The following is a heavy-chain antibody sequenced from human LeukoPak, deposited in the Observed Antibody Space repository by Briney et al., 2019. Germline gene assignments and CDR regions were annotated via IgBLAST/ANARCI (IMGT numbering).Heavy chain of an antibody. Sequence: PSETLSLTCAVYGGSFSGDYWSWIRQPPGKGLEWIGEINHSGSTNYNPSLKSRVTISVDTSKSQFSLKLSSVTAADTAVYYCGRGGRYCSGGTCYSGKRNWFDPWGQGTLVTVSS. J-gene: IGHJ5*02. D-gene: IGHD2-15*01. CDR3: GRGGRYCSGGTCYSGKRNWFDP. CDR1: GGSFSGDY. V-gene: IGHV4-34*01. CDR2: INHSGST.